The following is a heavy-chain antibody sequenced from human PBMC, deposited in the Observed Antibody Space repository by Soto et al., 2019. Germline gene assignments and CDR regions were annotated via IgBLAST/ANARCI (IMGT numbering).Heavy chain of an antibody. CDR3: ARTCSGGSCYPDYYYGMDV. V-gene: IGHV1-18*01. D-gene: IGHD2-15*01. J-gene: IGHJ6*02. Sequence: GASVKVSCKASGYTFHNYGVNWVRQAPGHGLEWMGRISAYNYNTHYAQNFEGRVTMTTDTSASTAYMELSSLGSEDTAVYYCARTCSGGSCYPDYYYGMDVWGQGTTVTVSS. CDR2: ISAYNYNT. CDR1: GYTFHNYG.